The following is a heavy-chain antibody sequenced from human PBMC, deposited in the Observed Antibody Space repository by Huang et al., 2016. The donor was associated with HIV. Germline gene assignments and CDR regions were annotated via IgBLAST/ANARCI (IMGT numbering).Heavy chain of an antibody. D-gene: IGHD2-21*02. Sequence: QVQLVQSGAEVKRPGSSVKVSCKTSGGTFSSYAIVWVRQVPGQGLGWVGGIFPIHATSNYAQKFQDRVTITADESTDTAFLELSGLKSEDTAMYFCARRQGGALLYWGQGTLITVT. J-gene: IGHJ4*02. V-gene: IGHV1-69*13. CDR1: GGTFSSYA. CDR3: ARRQGGALLY. CDR2: IFPIHATS.